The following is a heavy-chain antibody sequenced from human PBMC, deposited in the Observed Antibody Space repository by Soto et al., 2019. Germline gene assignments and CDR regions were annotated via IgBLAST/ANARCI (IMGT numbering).Heavy chain of an antibody. D-gene: IGHD2-15*01. CDR2: IDPSDSYT. Sequence: PGESLKISCKGSGYSFTSHWISWVRQMPGKGLEWMGRIDPSDSYTNYSPSFQGHVTISADKSISTAYLQWSNLKASDTAMYYCAAGLYCSGGSCYYYYGMDVWGQGTTVTVSS. J-gene: IGHJ6*02. V-gene: IGHV5-10-1*01. CDR3: AAGLYCSGGSCYYYYGMDV. CDR1: GYSFTSHW.